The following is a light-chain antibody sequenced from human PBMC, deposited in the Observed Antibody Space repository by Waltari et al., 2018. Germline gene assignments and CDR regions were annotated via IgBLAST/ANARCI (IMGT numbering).Light chain of an antibody. Sequence: QAALTHPPSVSGSPGQSVTITCTHSSSDIGGYNYVSWYQQHPDKAPKLLIYDVTKRPSGVSDRFSGSKSGSTASLTISGLQAEDEADYYCSSYAGTNILFGGGTRLTVL. CDR2: DVT. CDR1: SSDIGGYNY. CDR3: SSYAGTNIL. J-gene: IGLJ2*01. V-gene: IGLV2-8*01.